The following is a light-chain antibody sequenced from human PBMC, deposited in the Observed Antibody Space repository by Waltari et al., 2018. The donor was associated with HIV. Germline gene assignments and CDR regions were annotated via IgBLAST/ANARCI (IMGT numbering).Light chain of an antibody. CDR2: WAS. J-gene: IGKJ4*02. CDR3: QQYSNTPLT. V-gene: IGKV4-1*01. CDR1: QTVLDSSNNKNY. Sequence: DIVMTQSPDRVAVSLGVRATIGRNRRQTVLDSSNNKNYLAWYQQKLGQPPRLLIHWASTRESGVPDRFSGSGSGTDFTLTINSLQPEDVAIYYCQQYSNTPLTFGGGTIVEIK.